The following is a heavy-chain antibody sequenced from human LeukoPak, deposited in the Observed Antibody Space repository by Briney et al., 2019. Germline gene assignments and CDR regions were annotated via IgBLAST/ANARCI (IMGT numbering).Heavy chain of an antibody. CDR2: IYYSGST. D-gene: IGHD3-3*01. Sequence: SETLSLTCTVSGGSISSGGYYWSWIRQHPGKGLEWIGYIYYSGSTYYNPSLKSRVTISVDTSKNQFSLKLSSVTAADTAVYYCARLLGTFYDFWSGYYIPRGFTEGMDVWGQGTTVTVSS. CDR1: GGSISSGGYY. J-gene: IGHJ6*02. CDR3: ARLLGTFYDFWSGYYIPRGFTEGMDV. V-gene: IGHV4-31*03.